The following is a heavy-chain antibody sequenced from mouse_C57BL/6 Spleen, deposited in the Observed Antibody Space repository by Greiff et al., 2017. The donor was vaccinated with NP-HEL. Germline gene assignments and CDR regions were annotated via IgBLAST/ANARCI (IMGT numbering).Heavy chain of an antibody. D-gene: IGHD2-4*01. J-gene: IGHJ3*01. CDR1: GYTFTSYW. CDR3: ARWGIYYDYDAGFAY. V-gene: IGHV1-52*01. CDR2: IDPSDSET. Sequence: QVQLQQPGAELVRPGSSVKLSCKASGYTFTSYWMHWVKQRPIQGLEWIGNIDPSDSETHYNQKFKDKATLTVDKSSSTAYMQLSSLTSEDSAVYYCARWGIYYDYDAGFAYWGQGTLVTVSA.